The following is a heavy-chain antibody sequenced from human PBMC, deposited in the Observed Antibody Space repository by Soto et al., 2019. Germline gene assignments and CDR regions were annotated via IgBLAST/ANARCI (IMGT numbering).Heavy chain of an antibody. CDR1: GGSISSGGYY. CDR3: ARAVVVDPKWETNSWFDP. J-gene: IGHJ5*02. Sequence: SETLSLTCTVSGGSISSGGYYWSWIRQHPGKGLEWIGYIYYSGSTYYNPSLKSRVTISVDTSKNQFSLKLSSVTAADTAVYYCARAVVVDPKWETNSWFDPWGQGTLVTVSS. D-gene: IGHD2-15*01. CDR2: IYYSGST. V-gene: IGHV4-31*03.